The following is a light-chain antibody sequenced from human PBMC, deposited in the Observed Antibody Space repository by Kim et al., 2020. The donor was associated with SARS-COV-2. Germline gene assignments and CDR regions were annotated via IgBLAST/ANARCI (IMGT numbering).Light chain of an antibody. CDR2: AAS. V-gene: IGKV1-27*01. J-gene: IGKJ4*01. CDR1: QGISNY. CDR3: QKYNSALV. Sequence: DIQMTQSPSSLSASVGDRVTITCRASQGISNYLAWYQQKPGKVPKLLIYAASTLHSGVPSRFSGSGSGTDFTLTISSLQPEDVATYYCQKYNSALVFGGGTKVDIK.